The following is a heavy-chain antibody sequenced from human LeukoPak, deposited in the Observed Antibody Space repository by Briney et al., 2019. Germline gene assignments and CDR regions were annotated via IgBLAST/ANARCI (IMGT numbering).Heavy chain of an antibody. CDR3: ARIQQPRSYYYYYYGMDV. V-gene: IGHV4-59*01. CDR1: GGSISSYY. CDR2: IYYSGST. D-gene: IGHD5-18*01. J-gene: IGHJ6*04. Sequence: SETLSLTCTVSGGSISSYYRSWIRQPPGKGLEWIGYIYYSGSTNYNPSLKSRVTISVDTSKNQFSLKLSSVTAADTAVYYCARIQQPRSYYYYYYGMDVWGKGTTVTVSS.